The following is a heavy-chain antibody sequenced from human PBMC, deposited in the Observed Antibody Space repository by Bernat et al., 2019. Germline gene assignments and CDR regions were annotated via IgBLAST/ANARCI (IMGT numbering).Heavy chain of an antibody. D-gene: IGHD2-15*01. Sequence: QLQLQESGPGLVKPSETLSLTCTVSGGSISSSSYYWGWIRQPPGKGLEWIGSIYYSGSTYYNPSLKSRVTISVDTSKNKFSLKLSSVTAADTAVYYCARGEYCSGGSCYRVFDPWGQGTLVTVSS. CDR2: IYYSGST. CDR1: GGSISSSSYY. CDR3: ARGEYCSGGSCYRVFDP. V-gene: IGHV4-39*01. J-gene: IGHJ5*02.